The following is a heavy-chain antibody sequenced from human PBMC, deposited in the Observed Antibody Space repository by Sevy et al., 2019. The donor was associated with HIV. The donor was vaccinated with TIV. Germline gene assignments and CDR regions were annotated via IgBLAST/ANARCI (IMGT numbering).Heavy chain of an antibody. CDR3: ARVPGFPVFVY. CDR2: INPNSGGT. V-gene: IGHV1-2*02. D-gene: IGHD3-10*01. J-gene: IGHJ4*02. CDR1: GYTFTGYY. Sequence: ASVKVSCKASGYTFTGYYIHWVRQAPGQGLEWMGWINPNSGGTNYAQMFQGRVTMTRDTSISTAYMELSRLRSDDTAVYYCARVPGFPVFVYWGQGTLVTVSS.